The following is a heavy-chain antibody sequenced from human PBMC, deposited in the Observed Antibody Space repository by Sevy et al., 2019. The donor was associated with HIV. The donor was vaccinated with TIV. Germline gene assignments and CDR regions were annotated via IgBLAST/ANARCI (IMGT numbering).Heavy chain of an antibody. CDR1: GYTFTSHY. D-gene: IGHD2-21*02. J-gene: IGHJ4*02. CDR2: INPSGGYT. CDR3: ARATSCGGDCYFLEY. Sequence: ASVKVSCKASGYTFTSHYIYWVRQAPGQGLEGMALINPSGGYTVYAQKFQGRVSVTADTSTSTVYMDLGSLRSEDTAVFYCARATSCGGDCYFLEYWGPGTLVTVSS. V-gene: IGHV1-46*01.